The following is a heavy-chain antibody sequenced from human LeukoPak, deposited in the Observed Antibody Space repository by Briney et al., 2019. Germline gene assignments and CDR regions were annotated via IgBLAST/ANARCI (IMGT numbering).Heavy chain of an antibody. Sequence: GGSLRLSCAASGFTFSNAWMSWVRQAPGKGLEWVSAISGSGGSTYYADSVKGRFTISRDNSKNTLYLQMNSLRAEDTAVYYCAKDPLYYSDSSGYLFWGQGTLVTVSS. D-gene: IGHD3-22*01. J-gene: IGHJ4*02. CDR2: ISGSGGST. CDR1: GFTFSNAW. CDR3: AKDPLYYSDSSGYLF. V-gene: IGHV3-23*01.